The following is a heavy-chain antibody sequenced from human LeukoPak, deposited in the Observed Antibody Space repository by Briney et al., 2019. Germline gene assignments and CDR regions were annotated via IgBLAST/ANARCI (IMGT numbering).Heavy chain of an antibody. CDR2: INHSGST. D-gene: IGHD1-14*01. Sequence: PSETLSLTCAVYGGSFSGYYWSWIRQPPGKGLEWIGEINHSGSTNYNPSLKSRVTISVDTSKNQFSLKLSSVTAADTAVYHCARGLRRSPWWFDPWGQGTLVTVSS. J-gene: IGHJ5*02. V-gene: IGHV4-34*01. CDR1: GGSFSGYY. CDR3: ARGLRRSPWWFDP.